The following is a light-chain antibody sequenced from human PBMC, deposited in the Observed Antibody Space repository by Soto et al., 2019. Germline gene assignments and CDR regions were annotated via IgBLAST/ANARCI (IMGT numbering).Light chain of an antibody. CDR1: SSDVGGYNY. CDR2: EVS. J-gene: IGLJ1*01. Sequence: QSVLTQPASVSGSPRQSITISCTGTSSDVGGYNYVSWYQQHPGKAPKLMIYEVSNRPSGVSNRFSGSKSGNTAFLTISGLQAEDEADYYCSSYTSSSNYVFGTGTKVTVL. CDR3: SSYTSSSNYV. V-gene: IGLV2-14*01.